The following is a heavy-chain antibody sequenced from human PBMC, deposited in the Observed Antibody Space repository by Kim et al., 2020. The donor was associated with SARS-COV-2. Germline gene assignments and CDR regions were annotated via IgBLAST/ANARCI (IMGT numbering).Heavy chain of an antibody. Sequence: GGSLRLSCAASGFTFSNAWMSWVRQAPGKGLEWVGRIKSKTDGGTTDYAAPVKGRFTISRDDSKNTLYLQMNSLKTEDTAVYYCTTDATVPPYYDYVWGSYRSWDYWGQGTLVTVSS. V-gene: IGHV3-15*01. J-gene: IGHJ4*02. CDR2: IKSKTDGGTT. CDR3: TTDATVPPYYDYVWGSYRSWDY. CDR1: GFTFSNAW. D-gene: IGHD3-16*02.